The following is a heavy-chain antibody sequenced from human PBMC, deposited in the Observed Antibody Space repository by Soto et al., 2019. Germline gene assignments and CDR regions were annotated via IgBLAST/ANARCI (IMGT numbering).Heavy chain of an antibody. J-gene: IGHJ5*02. CDR2: FDPEDGET. CDR3: AKMTTDFWSGDYTYDLFDP. D-gene: IGHD3-3*01. V-gene: IGHV1-24*01. CDR1: GYTLTELS. Sequence: SVKVSCKVSGYTLTELSMHSLRQAPGKGLEWMGGFDPEDGETIYAQKFQGRVTMTEDNSRNTLYLQMNSLRAEDTAVYYCAKMTTDFWSGDYTYDLFDPWGQGTLVTVSS.